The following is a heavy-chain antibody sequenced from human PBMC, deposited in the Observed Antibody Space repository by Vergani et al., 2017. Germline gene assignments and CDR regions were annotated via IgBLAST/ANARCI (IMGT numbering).Heavy chain of an antibody. D-gene: IGHD5-18*01. CDR1: GFTFSSYW. J-gene: IGHJ4*02. CDR2: INSDGSSI. Sequence: EVQLVDSGGGLVQPGGSLRLSCAASGFTFSSYWMHWVRQAPGKGLVWVSRINSDGSSINYADSVKGRFTISRDNAKNTLYLQMNSLRAEDTAVYYCARXPGGYTYDYSFDYWGQGTLVTVS. V-gene: IGHV3-74*01. CDR3: ARXPGGYTYDYSFDY.